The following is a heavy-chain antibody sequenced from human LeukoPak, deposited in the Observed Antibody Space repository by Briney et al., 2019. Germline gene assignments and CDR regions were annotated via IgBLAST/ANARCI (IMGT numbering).Heavy chain of an antibody. J-gene: IGHJ5*02. CDR3: ARSVDTAMYHPFDP. Sequence: SGTLSLTCAVSGGSISSSNWWSWVRQPPGKGLEWIGEIYHSGSTNYNPSLKSRVTISVDKSKNQFSLKLSSVTAADTAVYYCARSVDTAMYHPFDPWGQGTLVTVSS. CDR2: IYHSGST. D-gene: IGHD5-18*01. CDR1: GGSISSSNW. V-gene: IGHV4-4*02.